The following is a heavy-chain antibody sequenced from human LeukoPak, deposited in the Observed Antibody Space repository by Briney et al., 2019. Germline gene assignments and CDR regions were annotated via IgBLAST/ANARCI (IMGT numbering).Heavy chain of an antibody. D-gene: IGHD4-23*01. V-gene: IGHV4-59*01. J-gene: IGHJ3*02. CDR1: GGPINSDY. CDR2: IYSSGST. CDR3: ARGAGRWAI. Sequence: SETLSLTCTVSGGPINSDYWNWLRQSPGQGLEWIGYIYSSGSTNYNPSLNSRVSISLDTSKNQLSLKLGSVTAADTAVYYCARGAGRWAIWGQGTMVTVSS.